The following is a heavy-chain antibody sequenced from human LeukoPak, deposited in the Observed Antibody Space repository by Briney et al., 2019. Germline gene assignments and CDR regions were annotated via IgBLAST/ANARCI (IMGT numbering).Heavy chain of an antibody. CDR3: ARDYPHQRFDY. J-gene: IGHJ4*02. CDR1: GYSFTAYW. V-gene: IGHV1-2*02. Sequence: ASVTVSCKASGYSFTAYWLHWVRQAPGQGLEWVGWIKPDSGDANSAQQFQGRVSMTRDTSSRTAFLELSSLRSDDTAVYFCARDYPHQRFDYWGQGTLVTVSS. CDR2: IKPDSGDA. D-gene: IGHD3-16*02.